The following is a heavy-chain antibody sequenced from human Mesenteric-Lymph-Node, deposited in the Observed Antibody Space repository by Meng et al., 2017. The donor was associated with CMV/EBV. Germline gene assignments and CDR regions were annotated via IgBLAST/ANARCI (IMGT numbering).Heavy chain of an antibody. V-gene: IGHV1-69*08. J-gene: IGHJ4*02. CDR1: GGTFSNSI. CDR2: IIPFLNTI. D-gene: IGHD3-9*01. Sequence: SVQVSCKASGGTFSNSIVSWVRQAPGQGFEWMGRIIPFLNTINYAQRFQGRVTFTADTSTNSAYMELTSLKSEDTAVYYCARVPMTGLYFDNWGQGTLVTVSS. CDR3: ARVPMTGLYFDN.